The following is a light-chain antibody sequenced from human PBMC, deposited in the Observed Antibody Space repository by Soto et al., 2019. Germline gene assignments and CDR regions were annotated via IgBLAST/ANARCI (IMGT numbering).Light chain of an antibody. V-gene: IGLV2-8*01. CDR3: SSYAGSNNLVV. Sequence: QSVLTQPPSASGSPGQSVTISCTGTSSDVGGYNYVSWYQQHPGTVPKLMIYEVSKRPSGVPERFSGSKSGNTASLTVSGLQAEDEADYYCSSYAGSNNLVVFGGGTKLTVL. CDR1: SSDVGGYNY. J-gene: IGLJ2*01. CDR2: EVS.